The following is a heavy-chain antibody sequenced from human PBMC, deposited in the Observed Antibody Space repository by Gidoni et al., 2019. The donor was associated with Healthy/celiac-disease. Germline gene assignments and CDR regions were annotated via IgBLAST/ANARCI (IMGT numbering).Heavy chain of an antibody. Sequence: QVQLVESGGGVGQPGGSLRLSCAASGFTFRSSGMHRVRQAPGKGLEWVAFIRYDGSNKYYADSVQGLFTISRDHSNNTLYLQINSLRAEDTAVYYCAKAASSYGLTFDYWGQGTLVTVSS. CDR2: IRYDGSNK. D-gene: IGHD5-18*01. V-gene: IGHV3-30*02. J-gene: IGHJ4*02. CDR1: GFTFRSSG. CDR3: AKAASSYGLTFDY.